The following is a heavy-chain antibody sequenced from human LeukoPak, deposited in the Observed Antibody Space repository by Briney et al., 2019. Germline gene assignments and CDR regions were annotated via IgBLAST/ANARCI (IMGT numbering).Heavy chain of an antibody. CDR3: ARGISNNWYYFDY. CDR2: SSTSSSYI. J-gene: IGHJ4*02. Sequence: GGSLRLSCAASGFTFSSYSMNWVRQAPGKGLEWGSYSSTSSSYIYYADSVKGRFTISRDNAKNSLYLQMNSLRAEDTAVYYCARGISNNWYYFDYWGQGTLVTVSS. CDR1: GFTFSSYS. D-gene: IGHD3-3*02. V-gene: IGHV3-21*01.